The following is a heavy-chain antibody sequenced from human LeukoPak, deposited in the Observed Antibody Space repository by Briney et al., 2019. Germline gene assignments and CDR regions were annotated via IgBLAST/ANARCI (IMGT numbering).Heavy chain of an antibody. Sequence: GASVRVSCKASGYTFTDHFIYWVRQAPGQGLEWMAWINPNTGGTKYAQMFQGRVTLTRDTSISTAFMELRSLISDDTAVYFCARVITPGSNYGDHAGWYFDLWGRGTLVTDSS. D-gene: IGHD4-17*01. CDR2: INPNTGGT. CDR1: GYTFTDHF. CDR3: ARVITPGSNYGDHAGWYFDL. J-gene: IGHJ2*01. V-gene: IGHV1-2*02.